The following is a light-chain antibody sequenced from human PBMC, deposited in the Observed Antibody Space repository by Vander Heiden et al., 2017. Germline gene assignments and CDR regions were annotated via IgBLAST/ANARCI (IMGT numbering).Light chain of an antibody. CDR3: QKYNTGVT. V-gene: IGKV1-27*01. CDR2: AAY. Sequence: DIQMTQSPSSLSASVGETLTITCRASQGISNYLAWYQQRPGQVPKLRIIAAYTLQSGVPSRFSGGGSGTDFTLTISGLQPEDVATYYCQKYNTGVTFGPGTKVDLK. CDR1: QGISNY. J-gene: IGKJ3*01.